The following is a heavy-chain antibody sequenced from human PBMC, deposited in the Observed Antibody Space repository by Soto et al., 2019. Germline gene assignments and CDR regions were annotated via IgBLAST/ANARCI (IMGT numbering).Heavy chain of an antibody. D-gene: IGHD2-2*01. V-gene: IGHV3-23*01. J-gene: IGHJ5*02. CDR1: GFSFNNYA. Sequence: EVQLLESGGGLVQPGGSLKLSCVASGFSFNNYAMSWVRQAPGKGLEWVSAISGSGDNTYYADSVKGRFTISRDNSKNTLYLQMNSLRVEDTAAYYCAKECSSTSCGFFDPWGQGTLVTVSS. CDR3: AKECSSTSCGFFDP. CDR2: ISGSGDNT.